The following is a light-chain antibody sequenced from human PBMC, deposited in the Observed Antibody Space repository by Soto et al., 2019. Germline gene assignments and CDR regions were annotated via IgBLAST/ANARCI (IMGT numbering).Light chain of an antibody. CDR3: QQYKSLYT. V-gene: IGKV1-5*03. Sequence: DIQMTQSPSTLYAAVGDRVTITCRASQSISNWLAWYQQKPGKAPKLLIYKASSIEIEVPSRFRCSGSGTEVNLTSSSLQPDDFATYYCQQYKSLYTFGQGTKLEIK. J-gene: IGKJ2*01. CDR2: KAS. CDR1: QSISNW.